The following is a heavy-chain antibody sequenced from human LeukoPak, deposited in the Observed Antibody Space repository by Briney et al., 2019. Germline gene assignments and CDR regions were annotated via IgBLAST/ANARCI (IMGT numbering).Heavy chain of an antibody. CDR3: AKAARYSSGWYGAGY. CDR2: ISGSGGST. Sequence: GGSLRLSCAASGFTFSSYAMSWVRQAPGKGLEWVSSISGSGGSTYYADSVKGRFTFSRDNSKNTLYLQTNSLRAEDTAVYYCAKAARYSSGWYGAGYWGQGTLVTVSS. CDR1: GFTFSSYA. V-gene: IGHV3-23*01. J-gene: IGHJ4*02. D-gene: IGHD6-19*01.